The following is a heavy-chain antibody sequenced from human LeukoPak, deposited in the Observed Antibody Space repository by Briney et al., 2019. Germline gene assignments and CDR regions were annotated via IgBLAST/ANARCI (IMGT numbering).Heavy chain of an antibody. CDR2: ISASGGST. Sequence: GGSLRLPCAASGFTFSSYAMSWVRQAPGKELEWVSAISASGGSTYYADSVKGRFTISRDNSKNTLYLQMNSLRAEDTAVYYCAKDVVSTRQNFDYWGQGTLVTVSS. CDR1: GFTFSSYA. V-gene: IGHV3-23*01. J-gene: IGHJ4*02. CDR3: AKDVVSTRQNFDY. D-gene: IGHD5/OR15-5a*01.